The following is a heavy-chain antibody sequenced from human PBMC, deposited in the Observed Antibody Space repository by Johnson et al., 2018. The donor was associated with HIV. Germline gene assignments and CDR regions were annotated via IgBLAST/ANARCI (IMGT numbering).Heavy chain of an antibody. J-gene: IGHJ3*02. D-gene: IGHD4-17*01. CDR1: GLSVSINY. V-gene: IGHV3-53*01. CDR2: IHSGGST. CDR3: ARVRSSGPWVNDAFDI. Sequence: VQLVESGGGLIQPGGSLRLSCAVSGLSVSINYITWVRQAPGKGLEWVSVIHSGGSTYYADSVKGRFTISRDNAKNSLYLQMNSLRAEDTAVYYCARVRSSGPWVNDAFDIWGQGTMVTVSS.